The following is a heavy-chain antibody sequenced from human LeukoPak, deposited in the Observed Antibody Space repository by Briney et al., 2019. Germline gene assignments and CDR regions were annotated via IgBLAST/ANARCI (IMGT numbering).Heavy chain of an antibody. CDR1: GFTFSGFW. CDR2: IWYDGSNK. V-gene: IGHV3-33*08. D-gene: IGHD4-17*01. J-gene: IGHJ4*02. Sequence: PGGSLRLSCAASGFTFSGFWMHWVRQAPGKGLEWVAFIWYDGSNKYYADSVKGRFTISRDNSKNTLYLQMNSLRAEDTAVYYCARDPGGDYKFDYWGQGTLVTVSS. CDR3: ARDPGGDYKFDY.